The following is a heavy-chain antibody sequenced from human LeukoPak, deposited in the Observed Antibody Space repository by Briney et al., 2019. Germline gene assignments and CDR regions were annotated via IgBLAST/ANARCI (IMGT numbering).Heavy chain of an antibody. Sequence: SQTLSLTCTVSGGSISSGGYYWSWIRQHPGKGLEWIGYIYYSGSTYYNPSLKSRVTISVDTSKNQFSLKLSSVTAADTAVYYCARHGRLGGSYSPWGQGTLVTVSS. D-gene: IGHD1-26*01. CDR2: IYYSGST. CDR3: ARHGRLGGSYSP. V-gene: IGHV4-31*03. CDR1: GGSISSGGYY. J-gene: IGHJ5*02.